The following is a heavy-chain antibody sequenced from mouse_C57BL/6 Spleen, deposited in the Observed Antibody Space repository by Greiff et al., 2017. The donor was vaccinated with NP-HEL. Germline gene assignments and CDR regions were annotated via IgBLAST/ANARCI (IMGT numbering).Heavy chain of an antibody. D-gene: IGHD2-4*01. J-gene: IGHJ2*01. CDR2: ISSGSSTI. CDR3: ARGVDYDKRGFDY. Sequence: EVQRVESGGGLVKPGGSLKLSCAASGFTFSDYGMHWVRQAPEKGLEWVAYISSGSSTIYYADTVKGRFTISRDNAKNTLFLQMTSLRSEDTAMYYCARGVDYDKRGFDYWGQGTTLTVSS. CDR1: GFTFSDYG. V-gene: IGHV5-17*01.